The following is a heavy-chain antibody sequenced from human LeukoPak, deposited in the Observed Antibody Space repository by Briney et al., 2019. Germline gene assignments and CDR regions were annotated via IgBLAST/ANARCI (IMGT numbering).Heavy chain of an antibody. V-gene: IGHV3-49*04. CDR1: GFTFGDYA. Sequence: GGALRLSCTPSGFTFGDYAMSWVRQAPGKGGEGVSFIRRKAHGGKTEYAACGRGRFSSARDECKKSAYVQINSLKTEDTAVYFCTRVTYYYDTSGYFHFDYWGQGSLVTVSS. D-gene: IGHD3-22*01. CDR3: TRVTYYYDTSGYFHFDY. J-gene: IGHJ4*02. CDR2: IRRKAHGGKT.